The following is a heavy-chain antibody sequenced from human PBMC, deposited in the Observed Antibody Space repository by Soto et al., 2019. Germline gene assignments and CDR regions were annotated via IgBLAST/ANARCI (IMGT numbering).Heavy chain of an antibody. CDR2: ISGSGGST. D-gene: IGHD2-15*01. V-gene: IGHV3-23*04. CDR3: AKDMGDLLCSGGSCYSYYGIDV. J-gene: IGHJ6*02. CDR1: GFTFSSYA. Sequence: EVQLVESGGGLVQPGGSLRLSCAASGFTFSSYAMSWVRQAPGKGLEWVSAISGSGGSTYYADCVQGRFTISRDNSMNTLYMPIHSLRAEDTAVYYCAKDMGDLLCSGGSCYSYYGIDVWGQGTTVTVSS.